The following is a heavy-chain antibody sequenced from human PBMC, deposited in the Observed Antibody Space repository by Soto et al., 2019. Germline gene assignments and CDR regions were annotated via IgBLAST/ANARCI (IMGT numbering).Heavy chain of an antibody. Sequence: GGSLRLACAASGFTVSSDYMSWVRQAPGKGLEWVSVIYSGGSTYYADSVKGRFTISRHNSKNTLYLQMNSLRAEDTAVYYCASYYYGSGSYYNPSYYYYGMDVWGQGT. CDR1: GFTVSSDY. D-gene: IGHD3-10*01. V-gene: IGHV3-53*04. CDR3: ASYYYGSGSYYNPSYYYYGMDV. CDR2: IYSGGST. J-gene: IGHJ6*02.